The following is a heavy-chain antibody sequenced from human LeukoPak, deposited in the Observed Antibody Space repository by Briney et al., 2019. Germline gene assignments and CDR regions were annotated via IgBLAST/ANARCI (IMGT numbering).Heavy chain of an antibody. CDR1: GFTFSSYV. J-gene: IGHJ4*02. CDR3: ARDQRATASTGSYFDY. CDR2: VSSTSSYI. V-gene: IGHV3-21*01. D-gene: IGHD1-1*01. Sequence: GGSLRLSCAASGFTFSSYVMNWVRQAPGKGLEWVSSVSSTSSYIYYADSVKGRFTISRDNAKNSLSLQMNSLRAEDTAVYYCARDQRATASTGSYFDYWGQGTLVSVSS.